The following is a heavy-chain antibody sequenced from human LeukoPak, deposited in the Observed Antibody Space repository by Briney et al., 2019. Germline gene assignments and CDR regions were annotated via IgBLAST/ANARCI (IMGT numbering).Heavy chain of an antibody. D-gene: IGHD4/OR15-4a*01. CDR2: IIPILGTA. CDR3: ARDFSEYGAHQGVSMDY. CDR1: GGTFSSYA. Sequence: ASVKVSCKASGGTFSSYAISWVRQAPGQGLEWMGGIIPILGTANYAQKFQGRVTITTDESTSTAYMELSSLRSEDTAVYYCARDFSEYGAHQGVSMDYWGQGTLVTVSS. V-gene: IGHV1-69*05. J-gene: IGHJ4*02.